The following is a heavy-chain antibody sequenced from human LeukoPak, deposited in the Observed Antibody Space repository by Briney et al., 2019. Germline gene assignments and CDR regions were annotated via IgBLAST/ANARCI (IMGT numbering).Heavy chain of an antibody. J-gene: IGHJ4*02. Sequence: GGSLRLSCAGSGFTFSGYAMSWVRQAPGKGLEWVSAISGSGSDTFCADSVKGRFTISRDNSKNTLSVQMNSLRAEDTAVYYCAKALTGWGAYDYWGQGALVTVSS. D-gene: IGHD3-9*01. V-gene: IGHV3-23*01. CDR2: ISGSGSDT. CDR1: GFTFSGYA. CDR3: AKALTGWGAYDY.